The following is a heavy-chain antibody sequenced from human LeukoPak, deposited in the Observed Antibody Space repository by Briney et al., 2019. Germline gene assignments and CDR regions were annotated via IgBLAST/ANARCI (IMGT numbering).Heavy chain of an antibody. CDR2: IYYSGST. CDR3: ARAQDFSDSSGPNYLDF. D-gene: IGHD3-22*01. Sequence: SETLSLTCTVSGGSISSYYWSWIRQPPGKGLEWIGYIYYSGSTNYNPSLKSRVTISVDTSKNQFSLKLSSVTAADTAVYYCARAQDFSDSSGPNYLDFWGQGILVTVSS. CDR1: GGSISSYY. J-gene: IGHJ4*02. V-gene: IGHV4-59*08.